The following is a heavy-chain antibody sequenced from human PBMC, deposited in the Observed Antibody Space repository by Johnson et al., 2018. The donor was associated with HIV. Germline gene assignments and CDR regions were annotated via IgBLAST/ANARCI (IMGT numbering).Heavy chain of an antibody. Sequence: QMLLVESGGGLVQPGGSLRLSCVASGFTFSNYDMDWVRQAPGRGLEWVLSISYDGNNKYYGDSVKGRFTISRDNSKNTLYLQMNSLRAEDTAVYYCARNSWGSSSGSRIWGQGTMVTVSS. CDR2: ISYDGNNK. CDR3: ARNSWGSSSGSRI. CDR1: GFTFSNYD. J-gene: IGHJ3*02. V-gene: IGHV3-30*03. D-gene: IGHD6-6*01.